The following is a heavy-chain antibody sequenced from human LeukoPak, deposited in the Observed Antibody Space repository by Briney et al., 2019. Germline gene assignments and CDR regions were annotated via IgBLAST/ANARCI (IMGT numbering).Heavy chain of an antibody. J-gene: IGHJ3*02. CDR1: GFTCSSYW. Sequence: HPGGSLRLSCAASGFTCSSYWMSWVRQAPGKGLEGVANIKQDGSEKYYVDSVKGRFTISRDNAKNSLYLQMNSLRAEDTAVYYCARRGGSTNYDAFDIWGQGTMVTVSS. CDR3: ARRGGSTNYDAFDI. CDR2: IKQDGSEK. D-gene: IGHD2-2*01. V-gene: IGHV3-7*01.